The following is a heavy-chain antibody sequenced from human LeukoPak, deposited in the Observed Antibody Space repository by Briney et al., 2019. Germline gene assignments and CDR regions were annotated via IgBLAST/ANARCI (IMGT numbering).Heavy chain of an antibody. CDR2: ITHSGDT. CDR1: GGSFSGYF. J-gene: IGHJ4*02. Sequence: PSETLSLTCAVYGGSFSGYFWAWIRQSPEKGLEWIGEITHSGDTNYNPSLKSRVTISVDTSKNQFSLKLSSVTAADTAVYYCARLERVGVAAAGNIYWGQGTLVTVSS. D-gene: IGHD6-13*01. V-gene: IGHV4-34*01. CDR3: ARLERVGVAAAGNIY.